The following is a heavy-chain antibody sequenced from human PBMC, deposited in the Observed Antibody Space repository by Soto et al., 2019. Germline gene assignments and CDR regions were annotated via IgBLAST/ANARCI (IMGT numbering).Heavy chain of an antibody. V-gene: IGHV1-69*01. J-gene: IGHJ4*02. CDR1: GGTFSGYA. D-gene: IGHD3-3*01. CDR2: IIPIFGTA. Sequence: QVQLVQSGPEAKKPGSSVKVSCKASGGTFSGYAISWVRQAPGQGLEWMGGIIPIFGTANSAQKFQGRIKITADQSTSTAYMSLSSLCAEDTAVYYCARGAYYDFWSGYYGDYCGQGTLVTVSS. CDR3: ARGAYYDFWSGYYGDY.